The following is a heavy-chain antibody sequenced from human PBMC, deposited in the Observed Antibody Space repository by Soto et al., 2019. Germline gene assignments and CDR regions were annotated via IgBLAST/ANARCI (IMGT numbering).Heavy chain of an antibody. J-gene: IGHJ6*02. Sequence: EVQLVESGGGLVKPGGSLRLSCAASGFTFSNAWMSWVRQAPGKGLEWVGRIKSKTDGGTTDYAAPVKGRFTISRDDSKNTLYLQMNSLKTEDTAVYYCLGIFGVVNDGMDVWGQGTTVTVSS. V-gene: IGHV3-15*01. CDR2: IKSKTDGGTT. D-gene: IGHD3-3*01. CDR1: GFTFSNAW. CDR3: LGIFGVVNDGMDV.